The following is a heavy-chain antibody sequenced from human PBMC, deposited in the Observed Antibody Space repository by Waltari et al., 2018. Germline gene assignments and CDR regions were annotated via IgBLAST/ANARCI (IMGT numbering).Heavy chain of an antibody. CDR1: GYTFTSYG. V-gene: IGHV1-18*01. D-gene: IGHD6-6*01. CDR2: ISAYNGNT. Sequence: QVQLVQSGAEVKKPGASVKVSCKASGYTFTSYGISWVRQAPGPGLEWMGWISAYNGNTNYAQKLQGRVTMTTDTSTSTAYMELRSLRSDDTAVYYCARERDTVRGSVLEQLVGYYYYGMDVWGQGTTVTVSS. CDR3: ARERDTVRGSVLEQLVGYYYYGMDV. J-gene: IGHJ6*02.